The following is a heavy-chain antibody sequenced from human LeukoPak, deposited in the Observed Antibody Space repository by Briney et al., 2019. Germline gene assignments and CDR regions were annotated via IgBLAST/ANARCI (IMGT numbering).Heavy chain of an antibody. V-gene: IGHV3-9*01. J-gene: IGHJ6*02. CDR3: AKEYSSSYYYYYGMDV. CDR1: GFTFDDYA. Sequence: PGRSLRLSCAASGFTFDDYAMHWVRQAPGKGLEWVSGISWNSGSIGYADSVKGRFTISRDNAKNSLYLQMNSLRAEDTALYYCAKEYSSSYYYYYGMDVWGQGTTVTVSS. D-gene: IGHD6-19*01. CDR2: ISWNSGSI.